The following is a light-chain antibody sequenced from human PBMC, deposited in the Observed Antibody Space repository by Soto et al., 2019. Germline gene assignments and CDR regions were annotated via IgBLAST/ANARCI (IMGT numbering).Light chain of an antibody. CDR1: SSDIGGYDY. Sequence: QSALTQPASVSGSPGQSITITCTGTSSDIGGYDYVSWYQQHPGKAPKLIIYEVSNGPSGVSTRFSGSKSGNTASLTISGLQAEDEANYYCNSFSISDTPVVFGGGTKVTVL. CDR3: NSFSISDTPVV. J-gene: IGLJ2*01. V-gene: IGLV2-14*01. CDR2: EVS.